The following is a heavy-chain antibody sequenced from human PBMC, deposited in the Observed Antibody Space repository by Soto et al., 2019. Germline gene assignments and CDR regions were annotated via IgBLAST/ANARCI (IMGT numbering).Heavy chain of an antibody. CDR1: GFTFTTFD. V-gene: IGHV3-23*01. CDR3: ANGAWLGY. D-gene: IGHD1-26*01. Sequence: EVQLLESGGGLVQPGASLRLSCAASGFTFTTFDMSWARQAPGKGLEWVSVVRGRDGSTSYADSLKGRFTISKDSSNNTLYLQMNRLRAEDTALYYWANGAWLGYWGQGPLVTVSS. J-gene: IGHJ4*02. CDR2: VRGRDGST.